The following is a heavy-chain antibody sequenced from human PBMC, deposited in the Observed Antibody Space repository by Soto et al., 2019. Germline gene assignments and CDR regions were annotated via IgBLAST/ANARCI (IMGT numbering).Heavy chain of an antibody. J-gene: IGHJ6*02. D-gene: IGHD3-10*02. Sequence: PGGSLRLSCAASGFTFSSYWMSWVRQALGKGLEWVSSISSSSSYIYYADSVKGRFTISRDNAKNSLYLQMNSLRAEDTAVYYCARDEDRLFGELLYLVEDYYGMDVWGQGTTVTVSS. CDR3: ARDEDRLFGELLYLVEDYYGMDV. CDR1: GFTFSSYW. CDR2: ISSSSSYI. V-gene: IGHV3-21*01.